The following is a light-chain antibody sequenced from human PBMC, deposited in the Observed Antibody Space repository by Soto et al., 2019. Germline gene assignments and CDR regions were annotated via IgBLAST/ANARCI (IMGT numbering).Light chain of an antibody. CDR2: WAS. J-gene: IGKJ4*01. Sequence: DIVMTQSPDSLAVSLGERATINCKSSQSVLYSSNNKNYLAWYQQKPGQPPKLLIYWASTRESGVPDRFSGSGSGTDFTLTISSLQAEDVAIYYCQQYYDTLPSFGGGTKVEI. V-gene: IGKV4-1*01. CDR1: QSVLYSSNNKNY. CDR3: QQYYDTLPS.